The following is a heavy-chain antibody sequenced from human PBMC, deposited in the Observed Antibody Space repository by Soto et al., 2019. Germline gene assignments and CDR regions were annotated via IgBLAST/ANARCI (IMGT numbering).Heavy chain of an antibody. J-gene: IGHJ6*02. Sequence: ASVKVSCKASGYTFTGYYMHWVRQAPGQGLEWMGWINPNSGGTNYAQKLQGWVTMTRDTSISTAYMELSRLRSDDTAVYYCAAGITIFGVVGGMDVWGQGTTVTVSS. CDR2: INPNSGGT. D-gene: IGHD3-3*01. CDR1: GYTFTGYY. V-gene: IGHV1-2*04. CDR3: AAGITIFGVVGGMDV.